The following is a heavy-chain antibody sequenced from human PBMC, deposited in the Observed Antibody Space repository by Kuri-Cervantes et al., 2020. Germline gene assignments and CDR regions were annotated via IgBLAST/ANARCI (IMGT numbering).Heavy chain of an antibody. Sequence: GGSLRLSCAASGFTFSTYAMSWVRQAPGKGLEWVSAISDRGGSTYYADSVKGRFTISRDDSKNTLYLQMNSLRAEDTAVYYCARSYSGSWGLSYWGQGTLVTVSS. CDR3: ARSYSGSWGLSY. V-gene: IGHV3-23*01. CDR2: ISDRGGST. CDR1: GFTFSTYA. J-gene: IGHJ4*02. D-gene: IGHD1-26*01.